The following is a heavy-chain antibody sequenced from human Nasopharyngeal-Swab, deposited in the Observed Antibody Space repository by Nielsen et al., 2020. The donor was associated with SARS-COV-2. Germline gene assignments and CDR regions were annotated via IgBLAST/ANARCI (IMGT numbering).Heavy chain of an antibody. CDR3: ARDLIAVAGSPG. Sequence: SETLSLTCAVYGGSFSGYYWSWIRQPPGKGLEWIGEINHSGSTNYNPSLKSRVTISVDTSKNQFSLKLSSVTAADTAVYYCARDLIAVAGSPGWGQGTLVTVPS. CDR2: INHSGST. J-gene: IGHJ4*02. CDR1: GGSFSGYY. V-gene: IGHV4-34*01. D-gene: IGHD6-19*01.